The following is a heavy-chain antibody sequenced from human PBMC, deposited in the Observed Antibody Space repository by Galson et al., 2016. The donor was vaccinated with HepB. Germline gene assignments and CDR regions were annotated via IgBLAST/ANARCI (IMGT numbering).Heavy chain of an antibody. CDR3: ARRGMTAFDS. Sequence: SLRLSCAASGFLFSDYSMNWLRQAPGKGLEWVAYLSSTSWNATFYSDSVKGRFTISRDNANNFLYLQMSSLRDEDTAVYYCARRGMTAFDSWGQGAPVTVSS. J-gene: IGHJ4*02. CDR1: GFLFSDYS. V-gene: IGHV3-48*02. D-gene: IGHD2-21*02. CDR2: LSSTSWNAT.